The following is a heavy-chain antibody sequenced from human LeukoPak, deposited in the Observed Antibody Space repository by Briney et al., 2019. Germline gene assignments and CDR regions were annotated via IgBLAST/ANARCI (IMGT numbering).Heavy chain of an antibody. V-gene: IGHV1-8*01. Sequence: ASVKVSCKASGYTFTSYDINWVRQAPGRGLEWMGWMNPNSGNTGYAQRFQGRITMTRNTSINTAYLELSSLTSDDTAIYYCSRASVYSSGWYSNYWGQGARVTVSS. CDR3: SRASVYSSGWYSNY. J-gene: IGHJ4*01. CDR1: GYTFTSYD. CDR2: MNPNSGNT. D-gene: IGHD6-19*01.